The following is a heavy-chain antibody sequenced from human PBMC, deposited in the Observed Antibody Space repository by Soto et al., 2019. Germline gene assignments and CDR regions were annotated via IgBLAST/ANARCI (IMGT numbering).Heavy chain of an antibody. Sequence: PSETLSLTCTVSGGSISSGDYYWSWIRQPPGKGLEWFGYIYYSGSTYYNPSLRSRVSISVDTSKNQFSLKLSSVTAADTAVYYCARSPEATVTAFDYWGQGTLVTVSS. CDR3: ARSPEATVTAFDY. CDR2: IYYSGST. CDR1: GGSISSGDYY. D-gene: IGHD4-17*01. V-gene: IGHV4-30-4*01. J-gene: IGHJ4*02.